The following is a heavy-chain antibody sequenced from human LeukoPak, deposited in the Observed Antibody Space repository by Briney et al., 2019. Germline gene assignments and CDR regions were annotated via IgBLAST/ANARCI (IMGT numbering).Heavy chain of an antibody. J-gene: IGHJ4*02. CDR3: AKDRTTVTTFFDY. Sequence: PGGSLRLSCAASGFTFSSYGMHWVRQAPGKGLEWVAFIRYDGSNKYYADSVKGRFTISRDNSKNTLYLQMNSLRAEDTAVYYCAKDRTTVTTFFDYWGQGTLVTVSS. D-gene: IGHD4-17*01. CDR1: GFTFSSYG. V-gene: IGHV3-30*02. CDR2: IRYDGSNK.